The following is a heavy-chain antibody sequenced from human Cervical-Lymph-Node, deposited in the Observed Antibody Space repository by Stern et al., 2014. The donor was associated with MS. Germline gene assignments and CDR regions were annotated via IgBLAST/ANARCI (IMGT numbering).Heavy chain of an antibody. CDR3: ASGFWSHDH. V-gene: IGHV3-53*01. Sequence: EVQLVASGGGLIQPGWSLRLSCAASGFTASSNHMIWVRQAPGKGLEWVSVIYGADTTYYADSVKGRFTISRDNSTNTLFFQMNSLGVEDTAIYYCASGFWSHDHWGQGTLVTVSS. CDR1: GFTASSNH. D-gene: IGHD3-3*01. CDR2: IYGADTT. J-gene: IGHJ5*02.